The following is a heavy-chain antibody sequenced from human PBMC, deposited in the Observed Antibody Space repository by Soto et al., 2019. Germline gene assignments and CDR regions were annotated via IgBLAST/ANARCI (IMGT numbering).Heavy chain of an antibody. CDR3: AKVSPSMAYYYYYYGMDV. Sequence: QVQLVESGGGVVQPGRSLRLSCAASGFTFSSYGMHWVCQAPGKGLEWVAVISYDGSNKYYADSVKGRFTISRDNSKNTLYLQMNSLRAEDTAVYYCAKVSPSMAYYYYYYGMDVWGQGTTVTVSS. CDR1: GFTFSSYG. J-gene: IGHJ6*02. D-gene: IGHD2-8*01. CDR2: ISYDGSNK. V-gene: IGHV3-30*18.